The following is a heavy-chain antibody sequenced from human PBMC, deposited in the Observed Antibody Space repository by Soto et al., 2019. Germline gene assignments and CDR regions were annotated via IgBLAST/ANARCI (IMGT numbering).Heavy chain of an antibody. V-gene: IGHV4-34*01. CDR2: INHSGST. J-gene: IGHJ5*02. Sequence: SETLSLTCAVYGGSFSGYYWSWIRQPPGKGLEWIGEINHSGSTNYNPSLKSRVTISVDTSKNQFSLKLSSVTAADTAVYYCARGPPWCSSTSCYDGPNWFDPWGQGTLVTVSS. CDR1: GGSFSGYY. D-gene: IGHD2-2*01. CDR3: ARGPPWCSSTSCYDGPNWFDP.